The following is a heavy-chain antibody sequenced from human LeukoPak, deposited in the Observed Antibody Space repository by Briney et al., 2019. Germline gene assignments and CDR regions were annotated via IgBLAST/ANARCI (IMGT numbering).Heavy chain of an antibody. CDR2: IRYDGSNK. Sequence: GRSLRLSCAASGFTFSNYAMHWVRQAPGKGLEWVAFIRYDGSNKYYADSVKGRFTISRDNSKNTLYLQMNSLRSEDTAVYYCAKDPPRGSGSPNWFDPWGQGTLVTVSS. J-gene: IGHJ5*02. CDR1: GFTFSNYA. CDR3: AKDPPRGSGSPNWFDP. D-gene: IGHD3-10*01. V-gene: IGHV3-30*02.